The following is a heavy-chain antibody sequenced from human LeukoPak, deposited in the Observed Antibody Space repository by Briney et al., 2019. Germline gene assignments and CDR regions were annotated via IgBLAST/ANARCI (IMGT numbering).Heavy chain of an antibody. D-gene: IGHD2-15*01. Sequence: SETLSLTCTVSGGSISSYYWSWIRQPPGKGLEWIGYIYYSGSTNYKSSLKSRVTISVDTSKNQFSLKLSSVTAADTAVYYCARLSVPGYIVVVVAAIREVDYWGQGTLVTVSS. CDR2: IYYSGST. V-gene: IGHV4-59*08. CDR3: ARLSVPGYIVVVVAAIREVDY. CDR1: GGSISSYY. J-gene: IGHJ4*02.